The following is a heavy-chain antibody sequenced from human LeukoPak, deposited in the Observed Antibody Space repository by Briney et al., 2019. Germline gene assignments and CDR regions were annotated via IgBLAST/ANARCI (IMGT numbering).Heavy chain of an antibody. CDR2: ISYDGSNK. V-gene: IGHV3-30*18. D-gene: IGHD6-19*01. J-gene: IGHJ6*02. Sequence: GGSLRLSCAASGFTFSSYGMHWVRQAPGKGLEWVAVISYDGSNKYYADSVKGRFTISRDNSKNTLYLQMNSLRAEDTAVYYCAKGRTAQGLTQDLNVWGQGTTVTVSS. CDR3: AKGRTAQGLTQDLNV. CDR1: GFTFSSYG.